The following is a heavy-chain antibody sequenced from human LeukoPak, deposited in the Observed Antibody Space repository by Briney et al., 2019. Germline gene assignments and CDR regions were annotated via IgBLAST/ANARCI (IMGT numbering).Heavy chain of an antibody. CDR3: ARDYYDSSGYDY. D-gene: IGHD3-22*01. V-gene: IGHV1-2*04. CDR1: GYTFTGYY. Sequence: ASVKVSCKASGYTFTGYYMHWVRQAPGQGLEWMGWINPNSGGTNYAQKFQGWVTMTRDTSISTAYMELSRLRSDDTAVYYCARDYYDSSGYDYWGQGTLVTVSS. CDR2: INPNSGGT. J-gene: IGHJ4*02.